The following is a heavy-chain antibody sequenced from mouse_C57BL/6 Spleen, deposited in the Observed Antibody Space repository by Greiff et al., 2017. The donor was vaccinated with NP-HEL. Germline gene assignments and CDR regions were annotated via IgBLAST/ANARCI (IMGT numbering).Heavy chain of an antibody. D-gene: IGHD2-4*01. CDR3: AREGINYEYDEAGFAD. Sequence: VQLKESGGGLVKPGGSLKLSCAASGFTFSDYGMHWVRQAPEKGLEWVAYISSGSSTIYYADTGKGRFTIDRDKGKNTLFLKMTSMRSEDTDMYYCAREGINYEYDEAGFADGGQGTLVTVSA. CDR1: GFTFSDYG. CDR2: ISSGSSTI. V-gene: IGHV5-17*01. J-gene: IGHJ3*01.